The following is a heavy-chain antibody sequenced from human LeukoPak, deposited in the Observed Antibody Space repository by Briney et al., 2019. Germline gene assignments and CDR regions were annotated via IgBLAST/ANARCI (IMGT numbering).Heavy chain of an antibody. J-gene: IGHJ1*01. CDR2: IKQDGIEK. CDR1: GFTFSNFW. D-gene: IGHD3-22*01. CDR3: ARGSSGYYCDHFQT. Sequence: GGSLRLSCAASGFTFSNFWMTWIRQAPGKGLEWVANIKQDGIEKYYVDSVEGRFTVSRDNTKNTLFLQMDSLRAEDTAVYYCARGSSGYYCDHFQTLGQGSLVTVSS. V-gene: IGHV3-7*01.